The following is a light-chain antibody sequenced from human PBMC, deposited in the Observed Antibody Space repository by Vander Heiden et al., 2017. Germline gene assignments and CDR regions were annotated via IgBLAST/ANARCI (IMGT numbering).Light chain of an antibody. Sequence: EIVLTQSPVTLSLSPGERATISCRASQSVSRNYLAWYQQKPGQAPRLLIYGASSRATGIPDRFSGSGSGTDFTLTINRLEPEDFAVYYCQQYGSSPVTFGPGTKVDIK. CDR2: GAS. J-gene: IGKJ3*01. CDR1: QSVSRNY. CDR3: QQYGSSPVT. V-gene: IGKV3-20*01.